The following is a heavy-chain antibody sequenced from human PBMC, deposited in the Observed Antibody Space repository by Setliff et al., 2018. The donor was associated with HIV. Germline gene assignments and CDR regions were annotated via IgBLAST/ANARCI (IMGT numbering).Heavy chain of an antibody. J-gene: IGHJ3*02. CDR2: IGGSGFGT. Sequence: GGSLRLSCTASGFTFSNFAITWVRQAPGKGLEWVSAIGGSGFGTYYADSVKGRFTISRDNSKNTLYLQMNSLRAEDTAIYYCAKVFFFGVDAFDIRGQGTMVTVSS. CDR1: GFTFSNFA. CDR3: AKVFFFGVDAFDI. D-gene: IGHD3-10*01. V-gene: IGHV3-23*01.